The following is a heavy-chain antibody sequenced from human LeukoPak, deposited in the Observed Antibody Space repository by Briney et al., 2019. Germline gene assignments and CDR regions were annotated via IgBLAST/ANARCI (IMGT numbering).Heavy chain of an antibody. Sequence: GGSLRLSCAASGFTFSSYAMSWVRQAPGKGLEWVSAIGGSGGSTYYADSVKGRFTISRDNSKNTLYLQMNSLRAEDTAVYYCAKGKAAAGTRFGMDVWGQGTTVTVSS. CDR3: AKGKAAAGTRFGMDV. CDR2: IGGSGGST. CDR1: GFTFSSYA. D-gene: IGHD6-13*01. V-gene: IGHV3-23*01. J-gene: IGHJ6*02.